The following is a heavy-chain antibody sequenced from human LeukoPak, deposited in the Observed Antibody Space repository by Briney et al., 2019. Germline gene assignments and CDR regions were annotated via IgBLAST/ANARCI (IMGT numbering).Heavy chain of an antibody. V-gene: IGHV3-66*01. D-gene: IGHD1-26*01. CDR3: TRETGATDS. J-gene: IGHJ4*02. Sequence: SGGSLRLSCAASGFTVSSNYMSWVRQAPGKGLEWVSVIYSDGSTYYPDSVKGRFTISRDNSKNMLYLQMNSLRAEDTGLYYCTRETGATDSWGQGALVTVSS. CDR2: IYSDGST. CDR1: GFTVSSNY.